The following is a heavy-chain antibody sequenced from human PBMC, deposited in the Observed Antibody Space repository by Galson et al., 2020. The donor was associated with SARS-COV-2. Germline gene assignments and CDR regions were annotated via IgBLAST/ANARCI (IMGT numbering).Heavy chain of an antibody. Sequence: SQTLSLTCTVSGGSISSINSYLGWIRQPPGKGLEWIGNIYYRGNTNYNPSLRSRVTLYVDTSMGRFSLKLTYVTAADTAVYYCARRRASGSYRGGGSFDIWGQGTMITVSS. V-gene: IGHV4-39*01. CDR3: ARRRASGSYRGGGSFDI. CDR1: GGSISSINSY. J-gene: IGHJ3*02. CDR2: IYYRGNT. D-gene: IGHD1-26*01.